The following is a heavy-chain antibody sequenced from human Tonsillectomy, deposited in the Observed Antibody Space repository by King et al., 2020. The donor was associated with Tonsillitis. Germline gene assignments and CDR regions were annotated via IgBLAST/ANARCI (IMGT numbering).Heavy chain of an antibody. V-gene: IGHV3-64D*06. CDR2: ISSNGGIT. Sequence: VQLVESGGGLVQPGGSLRLSCSASGFTFNNYAMHWVRQAPGKGLEYVSAISSNGGITYYADSVKGRFTISRDISKPTLYLQMSSIRTEDTAIYYCVSRRVEDSSGFSWGQGTLVTVSS. CDR1: GFTFNNYA. D-gene: IGHD3-22*01. CDR3: VSRRVEDSSGFS. J-gene: IGHJ4*02.